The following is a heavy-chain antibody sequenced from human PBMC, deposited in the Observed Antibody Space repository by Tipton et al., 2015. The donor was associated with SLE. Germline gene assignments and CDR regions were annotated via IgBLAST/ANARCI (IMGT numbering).Heavy chain of an antibody. J-gene: IGHJ6*02. CDR1: GGSISSYY. Sequence: TLSLTCTVSGGSISSYYWSWIRQPPGKGLEWIGYIYYSGSTNYNPSLKSRVTISVDTSKNQFSLKLSSVTAADTAVYYCARLQRWLQFNYYYGMDVWGQGTTVTVSS. D-gene: IGHD5-24*01. CDR3: ARLQRWLQFNYYYGMDV. CDR2: IYYSGST. V-gene: IGHV4-59*12.